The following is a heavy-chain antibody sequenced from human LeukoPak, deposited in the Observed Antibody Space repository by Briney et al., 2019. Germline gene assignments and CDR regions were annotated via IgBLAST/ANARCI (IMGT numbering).Heavy chain of an antibody. J-gene: IGHJ4*02. CDR3: TRDHRDDWNPGYYFDY. CDR1: GFAFGDFA. D-gene: IGHD1-1*01. V-gene: IGHV3-49*04. CDR2: IKTKLYGGTT. Sequence: GGSLRLSCTASGFAFGDFAMNWVRQAPGKGLERVGFIKTKLYGGTTEYAASVKGRFTISRDDSKAIAYLQMNSLKTEDTAVYYCTRDHRDDWNPGYYFDYWGQGTLVTVSS.